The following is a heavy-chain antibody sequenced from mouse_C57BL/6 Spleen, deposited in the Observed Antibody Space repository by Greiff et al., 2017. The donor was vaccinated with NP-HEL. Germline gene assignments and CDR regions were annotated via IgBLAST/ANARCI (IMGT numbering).Heavy chain of an antibody. D-gene: IGHD2-3*01. CDR3: ARNDDGYSYYFDY. V-gene: IGHV2-2*01. J-gene: IGHJ2*01. Sequence: VQVVESGPGLVQPSQSLSITCTVSGFSLTSYGVHWVRQSPGKGLEWLGVIWSGGSTDYNAAFISRLSISKDNSKSQVFFKMNSLQADDTAIYYCARNDDGYSYYFDYWGQGTTLTVSS. CDR1: GFSLTSYG. CDR2: IWSGGST.